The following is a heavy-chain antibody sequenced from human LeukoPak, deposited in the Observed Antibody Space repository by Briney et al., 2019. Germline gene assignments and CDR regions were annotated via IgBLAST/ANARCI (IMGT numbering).Heavy chain of an antibody. CDR1: GGSISSGSYY. CDR3: ARGTLYCSSTSCLKYYFDY. D-gene: IGHD2-2*01. CDR2: IYTSGST. Sequence: SETLSLTCTVSGGSISSGSYYWSSIRQPAGKGLEWIGRIYTSGSTNYNPSLESRVTISVDTSKNQFSLKLSSVTAADTAVYYCARGTLYCSSTSCLKYYFDYWGQGTLVTVSS. V-gene: IGHV4-61*02. J-gene: IGHJ4*02.